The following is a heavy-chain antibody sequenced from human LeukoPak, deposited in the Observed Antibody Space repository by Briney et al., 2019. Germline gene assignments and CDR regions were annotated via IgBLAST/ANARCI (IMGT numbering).Heavy chain of an antibody. CDR2: ISAYNGNT. CDR3: ARPDYYGSGTYYNQYYFDY. D-gene: IGHD3-10*01. Sequence: GASVKVSCKASGYTFTSYGISWVRQAPGQGLEWMGWISAYNGNTNYAQKLQGRVTMTTDTSTSTAYMELRSLRSDDTAMYYCARPDYYGSGTYYNQYYFDYWGQGTLVTVSS. CDR1: GYTFTSYG. V-gene: IGHV1-18*01. J-gene: IGHJ4*02.